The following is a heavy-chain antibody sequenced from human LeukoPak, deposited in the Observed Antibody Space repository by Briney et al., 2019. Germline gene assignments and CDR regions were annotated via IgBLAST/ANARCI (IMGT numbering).Heavy chain of an antibody. CDR1: GYTFTSYG. CDR2: ISAYNGNT. D-gene: IGHD2-2*01. V-gene: IGHV1-18*01. J-gene: IGHJ4*02. CDR3: ARARKGYCSSTSCGDLDY. Sequence: ASVKVSCKASGYTFTSYGISWVRQAPGQGLEWMGCISAYNGNTNYAQKLQGRVTMTTDTSTSTAYMELRSLRSDDSAVYYCARARKGYCSSTSCGDLDYWGQGTLVTGCS.